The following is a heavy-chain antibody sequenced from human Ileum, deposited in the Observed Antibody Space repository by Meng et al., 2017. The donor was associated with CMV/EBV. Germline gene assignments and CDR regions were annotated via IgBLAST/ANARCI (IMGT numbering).Heavy chain of an antibody. V-gene: IGHV1-2*06. CDR2: INPNTGDT. CDR1: GYTFTGHN. Sequence: QGHLVQSGAEIKKPGASVKVSCKASGYTFTGHNIHWVRQAPGQGLEWMGRINPNTGDTKNAQNFQGRVTMTRDTSNGTAYMELTNLRSDDTAVYFCTRSWIHLWSHDFDYWGQGTLVTVSS. J-gene: IGHJ4*02. D-gene: IGHD5-18*01. CDR3: TRSWIHLWSHDFDY.